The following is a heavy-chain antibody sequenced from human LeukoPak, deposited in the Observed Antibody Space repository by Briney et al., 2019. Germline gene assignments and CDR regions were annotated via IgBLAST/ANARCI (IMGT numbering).Heavy chain of an antibody. CDR3: GRHDTADAFDF. V-gene: IGHV4-39*01. CDR2: IYYVGST. D-gene: IGHD5-18*01. Sequence: SETLSLTCTVSGGSISSTSYYWGWIRQPPGKGLEWIGSIYYVGSTYYNPSLQSRVTMSVDTSKNQFSLKLSSVTAADTAVFYCGRHDTADAFDFWAQGTLVTVSS. J-gene: IGHJ3*01. CDR1: GGSISSTSYY.